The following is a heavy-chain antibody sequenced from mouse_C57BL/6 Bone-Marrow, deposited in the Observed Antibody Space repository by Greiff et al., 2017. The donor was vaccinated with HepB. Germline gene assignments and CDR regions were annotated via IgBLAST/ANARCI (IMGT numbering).Heavy chain of an antibody. D-gene: IGHD2-4*01. J-gene: IGHJ2*01. Sequence: EVQLVESGGDLVKPGGSLKLSCAASGFTFSSYGMSWVRQTPDKRLEWVATISSGGSYTYYPDSVKGRFTISRDNAKNTLYLQMSSLKSEDTAMYYCARQVFYYEDYWGQGTTLTVSS. CDR2: ISSGGSYT. CDR1: GFTFSSYG. CDR3: ARQVFYYEDY. V-gene: IGHV5-6*01.